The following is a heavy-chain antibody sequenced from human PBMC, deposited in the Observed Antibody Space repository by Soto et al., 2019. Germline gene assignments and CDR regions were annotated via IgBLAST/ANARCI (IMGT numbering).Heavy chain of an antibody. Sequence: SETLSLTCAVYGGSFSGYYWSWIRQPPGKGLEWIGEINHSGSTNYNPSLKSRVTISVDTSKNQFSLKLSSVTAADTAVYYCARAYYSGSYFDYWGQGTLVTVS. V-gene: IGHV4-34*01. J-gene: IGHJ4*02. CDR3: ARAYYSGSYFDY. CDR2: INHSGST. D-gene: IGHD1-26*01. CDR1: GGSFSGYY.